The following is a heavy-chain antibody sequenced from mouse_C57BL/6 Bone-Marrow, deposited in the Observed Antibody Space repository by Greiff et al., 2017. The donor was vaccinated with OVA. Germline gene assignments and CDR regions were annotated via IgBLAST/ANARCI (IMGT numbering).Heavy chain of an antibody. J-gene: IGHJ1*03. CDR2: IHPNSGST. CDR3: ASPSITTVVATEYFDV. CDR1: GYTFTSYW. Sequence: VQLQQPGAELVKPGASVKLSCKASGYTFTSYWMHWVKQRPGQGLEWIGMIHPNSGSTNYNEKFKSKATLTVDKSSSTAYMQLSSLTSEDSAVYYGASPSITTVVATEYFDVWGTGTTVTVSS. V-gene: IGHV1-64*01. D-gene: IGHD1-1*01.